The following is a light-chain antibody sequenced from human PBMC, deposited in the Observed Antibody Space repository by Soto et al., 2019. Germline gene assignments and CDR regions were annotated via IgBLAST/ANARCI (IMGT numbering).Light chain of an antibody. Sequence: QSALTQSRSVSGSPGQSVTISCTGTSSDVGGYKYVSWYQQHPGKAPKLMIYDVTKRPSGVPDRFSGSKSGNTASLTISGLQAEDEADYYCCSYAGTYTVVFGGGTQLTVL. CDR2: DVT. J-gene: IGLJ3*02. CDR1: SSDVGGYKY. CDR3: CSYAGTYTVV. V-gene: IGLV2-11*01.